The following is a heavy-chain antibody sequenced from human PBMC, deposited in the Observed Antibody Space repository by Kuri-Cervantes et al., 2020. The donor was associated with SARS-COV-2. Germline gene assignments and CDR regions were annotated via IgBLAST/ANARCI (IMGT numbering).Heavy chain of an antibody. V-gene: IGHV1-8*01. CDR3: TRRSVTRDY. D-gene: IGHD2-21*02. CDR2: MNPNTGVT. J-gene: IGHJ4*02. Sequence: ASVKVSCKASGYTFTNYDINWVRQATGQGLEWMGWMNPNTGVTGYTQKSQDRITMTRDTSVSTAYMELSSLTFADTATYYCTRRSVTRDYWGQGTLVTVSS. CDR1: GYTFTNYD.